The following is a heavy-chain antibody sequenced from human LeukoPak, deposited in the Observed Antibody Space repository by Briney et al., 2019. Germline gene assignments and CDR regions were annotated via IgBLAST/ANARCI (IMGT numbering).Heavy chain of an antibody. Sequence: SETLSLTCSVSGASISSTSYYWGWIRRPAGKGLEWIGSISYSGTTFYSPSLESRVTISADTSKNQFSLKLSSVTATDTAVYYCARIGVRSVIGVFDYWGQGIRVTVSS. J-gene: IGHJ4*02. CDR1: GASISSTSYY. V-gene: IGHV4-39*07. D-gene: IGHD3-10*01. CDR2: ISYSGTT. CDR3: ARIGVRSVIGVFDY.